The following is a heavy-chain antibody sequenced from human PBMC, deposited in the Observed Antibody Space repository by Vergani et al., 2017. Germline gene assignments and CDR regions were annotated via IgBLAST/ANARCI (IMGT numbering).Heavy chain of an antibody. Sequence: EVMLVQSGAEVKKPGESLKISCKYSESSFISNEIAWVRQMSGKGLQWMGNINPIDSKIAYSPSFQGQAIMSLDKSITTAYLQWRSLKASDTAIYYCTGHVPCGDGACLRFDHWGQGTQVTVSS. CDR1: ESSFISNE. J-gene: IGHJ4*02. CDR3: TGHVPCGDGACLRFDH. D-gene: IGHD2-21*01. CDR2: INPIDSKI. V-gene: IGHV5-51*01.